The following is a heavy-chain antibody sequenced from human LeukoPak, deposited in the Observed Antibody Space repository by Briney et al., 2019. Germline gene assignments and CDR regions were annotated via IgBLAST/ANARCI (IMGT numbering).Heavy chain of an antibody. V-gene: IGHV4-59*01. CDR2: IYYSGST. CDR3: ARASSRSLDY. Sequence: SETLSLTCTVSGGSISSYYWSWIRQPPGKGLEWIGYIYYSGSTNYNPSLKSRVTISVDTSKNRFSLKLSSVTAADTAVYYCARASSRSLDYWGQGTLVTVSS. J-gene: IGHJ4*02. CDR1: GGSISSYY.